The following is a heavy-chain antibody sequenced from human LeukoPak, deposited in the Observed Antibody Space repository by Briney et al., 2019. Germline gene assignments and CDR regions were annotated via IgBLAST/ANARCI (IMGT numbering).Heavy chain of an antibody. Sequence: PGGSLRLSRAASGFTVSSSYMSWVRQAPGKGLEWVSVIYSGGSGSTYYADSVKGRFTISRDNSKNTLNLQMNSLRAEDTAVYYCAHRKATSWAHDYWGQGTLVTVSS. CDR3: AHRKATSWAHDY. J-gene: IGHJ4*02. V-gene: IGHV3-53*01. D-gene: IGHD2-2*01. CDR1: GFTVSSSY. CDR2: IYSGGSGST.